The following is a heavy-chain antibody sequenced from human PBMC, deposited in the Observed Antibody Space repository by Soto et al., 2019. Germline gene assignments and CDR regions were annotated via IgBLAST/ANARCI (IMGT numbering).Heavy chain of an antibody. CDR1: GYTFTSYG. Sequence: QVQLVQSGAEVKKPGASVKVSCKASGYTFTSYGISWVRQAPGQGLEWMGWISAYNGNTNYAQKLQGRVTMTTDTSTSTAYMELRSLRSDDTAVYYCARVRRALDSSGWYGNNWFDPWGQGTLVTVSS. D-gene: IGHD6-19*01. CDR2: ISAYNGNT. V-gene: IGHV1-18*01. J-gene: IGHJ5*02. CDR3: ARVRRALDSSGWYGNNWFDP.